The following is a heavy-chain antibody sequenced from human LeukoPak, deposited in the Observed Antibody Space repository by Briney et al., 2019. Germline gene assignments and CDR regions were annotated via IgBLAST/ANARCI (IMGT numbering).Heavy chain of an antibody. CDR2: IYTSGST. V-gene: IGHV4-4*09. CDR3: AGTTTYTGFDY. J-gene: IGHJ4*02. D-gene: IGHD1-1*01. CDR1: GGSISSYY. Sequence: SETLSLTCTVSGGSISSYYWSWIRQPPGKGLEWIGYIYTSGSTNYNPSLKSRVTTSVDTSKNQFSLKLSSVTAADTAVYYCAGTTTYTGFDYWGQGTLVTVSS.